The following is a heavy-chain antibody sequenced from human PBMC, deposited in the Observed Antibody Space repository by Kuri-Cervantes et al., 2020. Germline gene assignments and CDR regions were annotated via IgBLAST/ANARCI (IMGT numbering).Heavy chain of an antibody. J-gene: IGHJ4*02. V-gene: IGHV3-7*03. D-gene: IGHD3-10*01. Sequence: GGSLRLSCEASGFIFSNYCMRWVRQAPGKGLEWAANIKEDGSEKDYVDSVKGRFTNSRENADNSLFMQMYSLRAEDTALYYCARAFYGSGSSPFAYWGQGTLVTVSS. CDR2: IKEDGSEK. CDR1: GFIFSNYC. CDR3: ARAFYGSGSSPFAY.